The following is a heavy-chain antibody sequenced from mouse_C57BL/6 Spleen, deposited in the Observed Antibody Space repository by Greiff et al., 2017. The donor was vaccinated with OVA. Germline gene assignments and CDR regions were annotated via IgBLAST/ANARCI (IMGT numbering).Heavy chain of an antibody. CDR1: GYTFTSYD. CDR2: IYPRDGST. D-gene: IGHD3-2*02. Sequence: VQLQQSGPELVKPGASVKLSCKASGYTFTSYDINWVKQRPGQGLEWIGWIYPRDGSTKYNEKFKGKATLTVDTSSSTAYMELHSLTSEDSAVYFCARGKDSSGYYAMDYWGQGTSVTVSS. CDR3: ARGKDSSGYYAMDY. V-gene: IGHV1-85*01. J-gene: IGHJ4*01.